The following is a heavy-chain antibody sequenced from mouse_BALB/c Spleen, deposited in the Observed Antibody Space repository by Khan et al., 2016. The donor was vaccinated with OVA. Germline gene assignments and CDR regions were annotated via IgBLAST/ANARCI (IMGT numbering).Heavy chain of an antibody. V-gene: IGHV9-1*02. CDR3: ARFRDYYTSSSYYFDS. CDR2: INTYTGEP. CDR1: GYTFTNYG. D-gene: IGHD1-1*01. J-gene: IGHJ2*01. Sequence: QVQLVQSGPELKKPGETVKISCKASGYTFTNYGMNWVKQAPGKGLKWMGWINTYTGEPTYVDDFKGRFAFSLETSASTAYLQINNLRNEDMATYFSARFRDYYTSSSYYFDSWGQGTTLTVSS.